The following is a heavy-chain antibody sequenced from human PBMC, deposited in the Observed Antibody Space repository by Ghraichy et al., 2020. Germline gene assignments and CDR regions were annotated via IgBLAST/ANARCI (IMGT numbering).Heavy chain of an antibody. D-gene: IGHD6-13*01. CDR1: GGSISSYY. J-gene: IGHJ2*01. CDR3: ARARRGQQLVQDWYFNL. Sequence: GALSLTCTVSGGSISSYYWSWIRQPPGKGLEWIGYIYYSGSTNYNPSLKSRVTISVDTSKNQFSLKLSSVTAADTSVYYCARARRGQQLVQDWYFNLWGRGTLVTVSS. CDR2: IYYSGST. V-gene: IGHV4-59*01.